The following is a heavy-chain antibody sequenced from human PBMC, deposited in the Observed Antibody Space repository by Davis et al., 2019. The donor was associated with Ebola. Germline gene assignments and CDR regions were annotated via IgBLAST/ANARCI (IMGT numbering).Heavy chain of an antibody. CDR2: ISAYNGNT. D-gene: IGHD2-15*01. CDR3: AISVVIATTDELYFDY. J-gene: IGHJ4*02. Sequence: ASVKVSCKASGYTFTSYGISWVRQAPGQGLEWMGWISAYNGNTNYAQKLQGRVTMTTDTSTSTAYMELRSLRSDDTAVYYCAISVVIATTDELYFDYWGQGTLVTVSS. V-gene: IGHV1-18*01. CDR1: GYTFTSYG.